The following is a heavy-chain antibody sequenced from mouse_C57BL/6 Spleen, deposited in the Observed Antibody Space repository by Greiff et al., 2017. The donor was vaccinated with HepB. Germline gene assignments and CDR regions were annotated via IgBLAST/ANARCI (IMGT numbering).Heavy chain of an antibody. CDR2: IYPSDSET. D-gene: IGHD2-3*01. Sequence: QVQLQQPGAELVRPGSSVKLSCKASGYTFTSYWMDWVKQRPGQGLEWIGNIYPSDSETHYNQKFKDKATLTVDKSSSTAYMQLSSLTSEDSAVYCCARGDGYYLPFAYWGQGTLVTVSA. J-gene: IGHJ3*01. V-gene: IGHV1-61*01. CDR3: ARGDGYYLPFAY. CDR1: GYTFTSYW.